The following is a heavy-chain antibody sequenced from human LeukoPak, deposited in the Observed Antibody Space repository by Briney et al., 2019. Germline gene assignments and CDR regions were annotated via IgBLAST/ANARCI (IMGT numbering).Heavy chain of an antibody. CDR2: MNPNSGNT. CDR1: GYTFTSYD. V-gene: IGHV1-8*01. J-gene: IGHJ4*02. CDR3: ARTEQQLVPFDY. D-gene: IGHD6-13*01. Sequence: ASVRVSCKASGYTFTSYDINWVRQAPGQGLEWMGWMNPNSGNTGYAQTFQGRVTMTRNTSISTAYMELSSLRSEDTAVYYCARTEQQLVPFDYWGQGTLVTVSS.